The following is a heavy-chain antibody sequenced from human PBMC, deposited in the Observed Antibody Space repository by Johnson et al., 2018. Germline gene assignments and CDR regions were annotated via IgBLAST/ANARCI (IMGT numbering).Heavy chain of an antibody. CDR1: GGSISSYY. V-gene: IGHV4-59*01. D-gene: IGHD2-2*01. Sequence: QVQLQESGPGLVKPSETLSLTCTVSGGSISSYYWSWIRQPPGKGLEWIGYIYYSGSTNYNPSLKSRVTISVDTSKNQFSLKLSSVTAADTAMYYCARSNSKVGVPAADGWGLGTTVTVSS. CDR2: IYYSGST. CDR3: ARSNSKVGVPAADG. J-gene: IGHJ6*02.